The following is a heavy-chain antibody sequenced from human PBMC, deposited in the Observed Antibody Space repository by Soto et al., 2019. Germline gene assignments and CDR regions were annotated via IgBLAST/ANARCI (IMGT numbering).Heavy chain of an antibody. V-gene: IGHV3-23*01. Sequence: EVQLLESGGGLAQPGGSLRLSCAASGFTFSSYAMSWVRQAPGKGLAWVSSNNVDDSTYYANSVKGLFTISRDNSKNTVNLQMNSLRADDTAVYYCAKNYYLDNWAQGTLVTVSS. CDR1: GFTFSSYA. CDR3: AKNYYLDN. J-gene: IGHJ4*02. CDR2: NNVDDST.